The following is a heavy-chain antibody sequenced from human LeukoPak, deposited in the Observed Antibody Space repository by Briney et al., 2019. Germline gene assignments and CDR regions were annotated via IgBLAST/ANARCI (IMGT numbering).Heavy chain of an antibody. Sequence: SETLSLTCTVSGSSISSYYWSWIRQPPGKGLEWIGYIYYSGSTNYNPSLKSRVTISVDTSKNQFSLKLSSVTAADTAVYYCARGFYLDAFDIWGQGTMVTVSS. CDR1: GSSISSYY. CDR2: IYYSGST. D-gene: IGHD2/OR15-2a*01. J-gene: IGHJ3*02. CDR3: ARGFYLDAFDI. V-gene: IGHV4-59*01.